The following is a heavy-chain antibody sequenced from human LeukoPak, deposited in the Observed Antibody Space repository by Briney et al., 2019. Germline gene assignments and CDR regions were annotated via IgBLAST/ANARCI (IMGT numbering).Heavy chain of an antibody. D-gene: IGHD3-22*01. V-gene: IGHV3-7*01. Sequence: GGSLRLSCVASGFTFVSHWMTWVRQAPGKGLEWVANINQDGSERYYVDSVKGRFTISRDNAKNSLYLQMNSLRAEDTAVYYCARGDVHYDSSGYSWYFDYWGQGTLVTVSS. J-gene: IGHJ4*02. CDR3: ARGDVHYDSSGYSWYFDY. CDR1: GFTFVSHW. CDR2: INQDGSER.